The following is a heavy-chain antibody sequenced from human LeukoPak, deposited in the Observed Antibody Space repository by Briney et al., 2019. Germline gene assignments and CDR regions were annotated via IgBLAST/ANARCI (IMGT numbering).Heavy chain of an antibody. CDR1: GFTLGGHD. CDR3: VREARGYHYTYFDY. J-gene: IGHJ4*02. CDR2: VSAGHHA. D-gene: IGHD5-18*01. Sequence: GGSPRLSCTASGFTLGGHDMHWVRQTTGDGLEWVAAVSAGHHAFYAGSVKGRFTVSREDAKNSLYLQMNSLRAGDTAVYYCVREARGYHYTYFDYWGQGSLVTVSS. V-gene: IGHV3-13*01.